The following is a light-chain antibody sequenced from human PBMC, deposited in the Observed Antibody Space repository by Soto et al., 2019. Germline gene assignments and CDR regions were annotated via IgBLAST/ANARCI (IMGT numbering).Light chain of an antibody. Sequence: QSVLTQPPSVPAAPGQKVTISCSGSSSNIGNTYVSWYQQLPGTAPKLLIYENNKRPSGIPDRFSGSKSGTSATLGITGLQTGDEADYYCGTWDSSLSAYVFGTGTKVTVL. CDR1: SSNIGNTY. V-gene: IGLV1-51*02. CDR2: ENN. CDR3: GTWDSSLSAYV. J-gene: IGLJ1*01.